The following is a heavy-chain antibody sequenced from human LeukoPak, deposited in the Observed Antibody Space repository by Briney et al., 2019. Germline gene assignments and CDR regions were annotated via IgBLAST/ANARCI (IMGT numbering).Heavy chain of an antibody. J-gene: IGHJ6*02. V-gene: IGHV3-30-3*02. Sequence: PGRSLRLSCAASGFTFSTYAIHWVGQAPGKGLEWVAVVSYDGSNKYYADSVKGRFTISRDDSKNTLYLQMNSLRAEDTAVYYCSKPYSSASHYYYGLDVWGQGTTLTVSS. D-gene: IGHD6-25*01. CDR1: GFTFSTYA. CDR2: VSYDGSNK. CDR3: SKPYSSASHYYYGLDV.